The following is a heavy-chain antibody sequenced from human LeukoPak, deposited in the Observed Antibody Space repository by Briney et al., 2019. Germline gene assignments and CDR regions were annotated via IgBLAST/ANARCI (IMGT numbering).Heavy chain of an antibody. V-gene: IGHV3-21*01. CDR2: ISSSSSYI. J-gene: IGHJ6*03. CDR3: ARDPYQLGYCSGGSCYGNYYYYMDV. Sequence: GGSLRLSCAASGFTFSSYSMNWVRQAPGKGVEWVSSISSSSSYIYYADSVKGGFTISREKAKNSMCLQMNRLRAEDTAVYYCARDPYQLGYCSGGSCYGNYYYYMDVWGKGTTVTVSS. CDR1: GFTFSSYS. D-gene: IGHD2-15*01.